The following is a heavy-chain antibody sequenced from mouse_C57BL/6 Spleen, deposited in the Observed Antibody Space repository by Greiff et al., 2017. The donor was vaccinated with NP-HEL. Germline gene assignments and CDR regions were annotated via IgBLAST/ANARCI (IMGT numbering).Heavy chain of an antibody. J-gene: IGHJ2*01. CDR1: GYTFTDYE. CDR3: ARSPLLRVVATDFDY. D-gene: IGHD1-1*01. CDR2: IDPETGGT. Sequence: QVQLQQSGAELVRPGASVTLSCKASGYTFTDYEMHWVKQTPVHGLEWIGAIDPETGGTAYNQKFKGKAILTADKSSSTAYMELRSLTSEDSAVYFCARSPLLRVVATDFDYWGQGTTLTVSS. V-gene: IGHV1-15*01.